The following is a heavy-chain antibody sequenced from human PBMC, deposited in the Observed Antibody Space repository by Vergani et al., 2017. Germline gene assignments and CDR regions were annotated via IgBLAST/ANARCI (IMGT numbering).Heavy chain of an antibody. J-gene: IGHJ6*02. CDR3: ARGMVRGVIMIMDYGMDV. V-gene: IGHV1-69*12. CDR2: IIPIFGTA. D-gene: IGHD3-10*01. Sequence: QVQLVQSGAEVKKPGSSVKVSCKASGDTFSSYAISWVRQAPGQGLEWMGGIIPIFGTANYAQKFQGRVTITADESTSTAYMELSSLRSEDTAVYYCARGMVRGVIMIMDYGMDVWGQGTTVTVSS. CDR1: GDTFSSYA.